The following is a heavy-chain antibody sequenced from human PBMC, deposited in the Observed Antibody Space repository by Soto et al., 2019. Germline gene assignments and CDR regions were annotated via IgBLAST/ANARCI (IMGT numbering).Heavy chain of an antibody. D-gene: IGHD3-22*01. V-gene: IGHV3-23*01. CDR1: GFSFSDYA. Sequence: EVHLLESGGALVQPGGSLTLSCAASGFSFSDYAMSWVRQAPGKGLEWVSSISRTGDSAYYADSVKGRFAICRDRSKNSLSLHMNTLRVDDTAVYYCAKGPDGSGYYHNWFDSWGQGTLITVSS. CDR2: ISRTGDSA. J-gene: IGHJ5*01. CDR3: AKGPDGSGYYHNWFDS.